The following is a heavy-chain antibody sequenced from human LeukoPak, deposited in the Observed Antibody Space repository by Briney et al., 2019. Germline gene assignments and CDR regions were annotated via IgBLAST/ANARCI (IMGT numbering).Heavy chain of an antibody. CDR2: ISSSSSSI. CDR1: GFTFSTFS. J-gene: IGHJ4*02. CDR3: ARHLYRAFDY. D-gene: IGHD1-26*01. V-gene: IGHV3-48*02. Sequence: PGGSLRLSCAASGFTFSTFSMNWVRQAPGKGLEWVSYISSSSSSIYYADSVKGRFTISRDSAKNALYLQMNGLRDEDTAVYYCARHLYRAFDYWGQGTLVTVSP.